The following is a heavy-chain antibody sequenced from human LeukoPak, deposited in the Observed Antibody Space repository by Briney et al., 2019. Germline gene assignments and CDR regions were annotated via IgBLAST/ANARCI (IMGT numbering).Heavy chain of an antibody. Sequence: GGSLRLSCAASGFTFSSYSMNWVRQAPGKGLEWVSSISSSSSYICYADSVKGRFTISRDNAKNSLYLQMNSLRAEDTAVYYCARSPYSSSWYYFDYWGQGTLVTVSS. V-gene: IGHV3-21*01. D-gene: IGHD6-13*01. CDR2: ISSSSSYI. CDR1: GFTFSSYS. CDR3: ARSPYSSSWYYFDY. J-gene: IGHJ4*02.